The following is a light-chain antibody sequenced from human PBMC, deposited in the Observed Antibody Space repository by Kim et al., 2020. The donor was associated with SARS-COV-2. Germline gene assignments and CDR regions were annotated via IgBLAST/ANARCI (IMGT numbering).Light chain of an antibody. CDR2: NYN. CDR3: QVWDSSHVV. Sequence: SYELTQPVSVSVALGETARIACGGDNIGNKHVHWYQQKPGQAPVLVIYNYNNRPSGIPDRFSASKSVKTATLTISGAQDGDEADYYCQVWDSSHVVFGGG. CDR1: NIGNKH. V-gene: IGLV3-9*01. J-gene: IGLJ3*02.